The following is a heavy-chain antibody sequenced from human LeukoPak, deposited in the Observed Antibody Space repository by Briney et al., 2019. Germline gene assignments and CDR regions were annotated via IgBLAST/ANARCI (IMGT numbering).Heavy chain of an antibody. J-gene: IGHJ4*02. Sequence: PGGSLRLSCAASGFTFSSYSMNWVRQAPGKGLEWVASISGGSDYIYYADSVKGRFSISRDNARNSLYLQMNSLRAEDTAVYYCARGARSDRQAYWGQGTLVTVSP. CDR3: ARGARSDRQAY. CDR1: GFTFSSYS. CDR2: ISGGSDYI. V-gene: IGHV3-21*01.